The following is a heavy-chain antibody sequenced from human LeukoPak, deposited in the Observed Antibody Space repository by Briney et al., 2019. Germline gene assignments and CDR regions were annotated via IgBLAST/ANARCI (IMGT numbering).Heavy chain of an antibody. Sequence: GGSLRLSCAASGFTFSSYSMNWVRQAPGKGLEWVSSISSSSYIYYADSVKGRFTISRDNAKNSLYLQMNSLRAEDTAVYYCARNRAVADGMDVWGQGTTVTVSS. CDR2: ISSSSYI. D-gene: IGHD6-19*01. CDR1: GFTFSSYS. V-gene: IGHV3-21*01. J-gene: IGHJ6*02. CDR3: ARNRAVADGMDV.